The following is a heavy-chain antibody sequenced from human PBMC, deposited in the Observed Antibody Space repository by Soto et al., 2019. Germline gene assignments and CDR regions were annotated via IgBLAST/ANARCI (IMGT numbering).Heavy chain of an antibody. CDR2: IDPSDSYT. J-gene: IGHJ6*02. D-gene: IGHD1-26*01. CDR3: ARRYSGSYYAGMDV. V-gene: IGHV5-10-1*01. Sequence: GESLKISCKGSGYSFTSYWISWVRQMPGKGLEWMGRIDPSDSYTNYSPSFQGHVTISADKSISTAYLQWSSLKASDAAMYYCARRYSGSYYAGMDVWGQGTTVTVSS. CDR1: GYSFTSYW.